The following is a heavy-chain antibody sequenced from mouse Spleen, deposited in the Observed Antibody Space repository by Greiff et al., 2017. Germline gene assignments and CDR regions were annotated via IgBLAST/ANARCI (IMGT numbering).Heavy chain of an antibody. CDR3: ARAFYYRPLDY. CDR2: IDPSDSYT. CDR1: GYTFTSYW. D-gene: IGHD2-14*01. V-gene: IGHV1-50*01. Sequence: QVQLKQPGAELVKPGASVKLSCKASGYTFTSYWMQWVKQRPGQGLEWLGEIDPSDSYTNYNQKFKGKATLTVDTSSSTAYMQLSSLTSEDSAVYYCARAFYYRPLDYWGQGTTLTVSS. J-gene: IGHJ2*01.